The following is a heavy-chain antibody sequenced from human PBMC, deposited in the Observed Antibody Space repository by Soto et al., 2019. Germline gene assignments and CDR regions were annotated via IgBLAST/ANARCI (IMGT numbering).Heavy chain of an antibody. CDR3: AKVWADEEANWNFPPFDY. J-gene: IGHJ4*02. CDR2: ISGSGGST. D-gene: IGHD1-7*01. Sequence: HPGGSLRLSCAASGFTFSSYAMSWVRQAPGKGLEWVSAISGSGGSTYYADSVKGRFTISRDNSKNTLYLQMNSLRAEDTAVYYCAKVWADEEANWNFPPFDYWGQGTLVTVSS. CDR1: GFTFSSYA. V-gene: IGHV3-23*01.